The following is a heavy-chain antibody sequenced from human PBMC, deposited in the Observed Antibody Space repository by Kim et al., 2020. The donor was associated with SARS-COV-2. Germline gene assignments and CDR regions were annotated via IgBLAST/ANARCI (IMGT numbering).Heavy chain of an antibody. Sequence: YAQKCQGRVTMTEDTSTDTAYMELSSLRSEDTAVYYCATVPYGSGSYYRGWGQGTLVTVSS. J-gene: IGHJ4*02. V-gene: IGHV1-24*01. CDR3: ATVPYGSGSYYRG. D-gene: IGHD3-10*01.